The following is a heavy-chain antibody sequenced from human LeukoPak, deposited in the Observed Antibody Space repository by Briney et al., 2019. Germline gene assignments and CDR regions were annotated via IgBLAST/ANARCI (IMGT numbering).Heavy chain of an antibody. CDR2: ISHSGNT. V-gene: IGHV4-34*01. CDR1: GESFSGYY. Sequence: SETLSLTCAVYGESFSGYYWSWIRQPPGKGLEWIGEISHSGNTNYNPSLKSRVTISVDTSKNQFSLKLNSVTAADTAVYYCARDATMVRGPRYYFDYWGQGTLVTVSS. D-gene: IGHD3-10*01. CDR3: ARDATMVRGPRYYFDY. J-gene: IGHJ4*02.